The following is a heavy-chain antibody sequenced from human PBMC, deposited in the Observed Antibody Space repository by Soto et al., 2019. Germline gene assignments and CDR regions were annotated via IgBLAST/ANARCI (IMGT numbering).Heavy chain of an antibody. CDR2: IYYSGST. J-gene: IGHJ4*02. Sequence: SETLSLTCTVSGGSISSYYWSWIRQPPGKGLEWIGYIYYSGSTNYNPSLKSRVTISVDTSKNQFSLKLSSVTAADTAVYYCARGEWELQTPFDYWGQGTLVTVSS. CDR3: ARGEWELQTPFDY. D-gene: IGHD1-26*01. CDR1: GGSISSYY. V-gene: IGHV4-59*01.